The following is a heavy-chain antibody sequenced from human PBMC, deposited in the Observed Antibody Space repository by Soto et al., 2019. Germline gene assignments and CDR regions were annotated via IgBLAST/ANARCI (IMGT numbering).Heavy chain of an antibody. D-gene: IGHD6-13*01. CDR2: IWSDGSNQ. Sequence: QVQLVESGGGVVQPGRSLRLSCAASGFTFSSYGMHWVRQAPGKGLEWVAVIWSDGSNQYYADSVKGRFTISRDNSKNTLCLQMSSLRVEDTAVYYCAREGPAAGEGGMDVWGQGTTVTVSS. V-gene: IGHV3-33*01. CDR3: AREGPAAGEGGMDV. CDR1: GFTFSSYG. J-gene: IGHJ6*02.